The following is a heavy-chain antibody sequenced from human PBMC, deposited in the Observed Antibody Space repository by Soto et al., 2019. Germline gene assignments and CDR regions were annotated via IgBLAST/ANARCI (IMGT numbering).Heavy chain of an antibody. D-gene: IGHD4-17*01. V-gene: IGHV4-31*03. CDR3: ARALPGGAYGDYGGYFDY. CDR1: GGSISSGGYY. CDR2: IYYSGST. Sequence: QVQLQESGPGLVKPSQTLSLTCTVSGGSISSGGYYWSWIRQHPGKGLEWIGYIYYSGSTYYYPSLQSRVTISVDTSKNQFSLRLSSVTAADTAVYYCARALPGGAYGDYGGYFDYWGQGTLVTVSS. J-gene: IGHJ4*02.